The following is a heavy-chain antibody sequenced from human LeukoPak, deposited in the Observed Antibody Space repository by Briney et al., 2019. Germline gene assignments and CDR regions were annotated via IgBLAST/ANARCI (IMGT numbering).Heavy chain of an antibody. J-gene: IGHJ6*03. CDR1: GFTVSSNS. D-gene: IGHD2-8*01. V-gene: IGHV3-30*02. CDR3: AKDRCSNGIGCYYYYMDV. Sequence: PGGSLRLSCTVSGFTVSSNSWSWVRQAPGKGLEWVAYIQNDGSNEQYADSVKGRFSISRDSSKNILYLQMNSLRAEDTAVYYCAKDRCSNGIGCYYYYMDVWGKGTTVTISS. CDR2: IQNDGSNE.